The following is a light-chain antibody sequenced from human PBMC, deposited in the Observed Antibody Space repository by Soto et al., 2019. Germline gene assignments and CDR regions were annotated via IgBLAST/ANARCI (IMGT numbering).Light chain of an antibody. V-gene: IGKV1-5*03. CDR3: QQDDSYAGWT. Sequence: DIQMTQSPSTLSASVGDRVTITCRASQGISSWLAWYQQRPGKAPKLVIYKASSLESGVPSRFSGSGSGTEFTLTISSLQPDYFATYYCQQDDSYAGWTFGQGTKVEIK. J-gene: IGKJ1*01. CDR1: QGISSW. CDR2: KAS.